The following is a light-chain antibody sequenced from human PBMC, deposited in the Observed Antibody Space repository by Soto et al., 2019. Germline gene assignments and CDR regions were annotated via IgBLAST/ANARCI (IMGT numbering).Light chain of an antibody. Sequence: PGERVTLSCRASQSFSSYLAWYQQKPGQAPRLLIYDASKRATGIPARFSGRGSGTEFTLTISSLEPEDFAVYYCQQRSTWPPVITFGQGTRLEIK. V-gene: IGKV3-11*01. CDR2: DAS. CDR1: QSFSSY. J-gene: IGKJ5*01. CDR3: QQRSTWPPVIT.